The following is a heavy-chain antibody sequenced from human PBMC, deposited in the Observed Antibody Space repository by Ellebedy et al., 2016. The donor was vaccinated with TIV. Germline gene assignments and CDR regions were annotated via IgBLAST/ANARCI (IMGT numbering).Heavy chain of an antibody. CDR1: GFTFSSYW. CDR3: AKDQQWLVRAYFDY. Sequence: GGSLRLSXAASGFTFSSYWMSWVRQAPGKGLEWVANIKQDGSEKYYVDSVKGRFTISRDNAKNTLYLQMNSLRAEDTAVYYCAKDQQWLVRAYFDYWGQGTLVTVSS. CDR2: IKQDGSEK. D-gene: IGHD6-19*01. V-gene: IGHV3-7*05. J-gene: IGHJ4*02.